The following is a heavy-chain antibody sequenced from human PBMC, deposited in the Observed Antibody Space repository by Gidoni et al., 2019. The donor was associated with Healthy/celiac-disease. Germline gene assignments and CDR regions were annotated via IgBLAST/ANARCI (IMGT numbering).Heavy chain of an antibody. CDR1: GGTLSSYA. D-gene: IGHD2-21*02. V-gene: IGHV1-69*06. CDR3: ARDRGDCGGDCYYYYYMDV. J-gene: IGHJ6*03. CDR2: IIPIFGTA. Sequence: QVQLVQSGAEVKTPGSSVKVSCKASGGTLSSYAISWVRQAPGQGLEWMGGIIPIFGTANYAQKFQGRVTITADKSTSTAYMELSSLRSEDTAVYYCARDRGDCGGDCYYYYYMDVWGKGTTVTVSS.